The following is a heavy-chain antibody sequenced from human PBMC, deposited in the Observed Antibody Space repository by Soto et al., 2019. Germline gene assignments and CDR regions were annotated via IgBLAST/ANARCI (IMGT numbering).Heavy chain of an antibody. D-gene: IGHD2-2*01. CDR2: ISAYNGNT. Sequence: GASVKVSCKASGYTFTSYGISWVRQAPGQGLEWMGWISAYNGNTNYAQKVQGRVTMTTDTSTSTAYMELSSLRSEDTAVYYCARVSPAATFDYWGQGTLVTVSS. CDR3: ARVSPAATFDY. J-gene: IGHJ4*02. CDR1: GYTFTSYG. V-gene: IGHV1-18*04.